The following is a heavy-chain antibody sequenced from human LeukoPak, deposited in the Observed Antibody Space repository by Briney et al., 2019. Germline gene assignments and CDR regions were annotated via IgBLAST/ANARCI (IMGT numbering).Heavy chain of an antibody. J-gene: IGHJ4*02. D-gene: IGHD4-17*01. Sequence: GGSLRLSCAASGFTFSSYSMNWVRQAPGKGLEWVSPISSSSSYIYYADSVKGRFTIPRDNAKNSLYLQMNSLRAEDTAVYYCARSDYGDPIDYWGQGTLVTVSS. CDR3: ARSDYGDPIDY. CDR2: ISSSSSYI. CDR1: GFTFSSYS. V-gene: IGHV3-21*01.